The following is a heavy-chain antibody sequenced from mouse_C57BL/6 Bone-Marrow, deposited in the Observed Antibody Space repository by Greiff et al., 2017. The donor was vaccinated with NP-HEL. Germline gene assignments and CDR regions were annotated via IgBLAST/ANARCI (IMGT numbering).Heavy chain of an antibody. D-gene: IGHD2-4*01. V-gene: IGHV1-26*01. CDR1: GYTFTDYY. J-gene: IGHJ1*03. CDR2: INPNNGGT. Sequence: VQLQQSGPELVKPGASVKISCKASGYTFTDYYMNWVKQSHGKSLEWIGDINPNNGGTSYNQKFKGKATLTVDKSSSTAYMELRRLTSEDSAVYYCARDYDYWYFDVWGTGTTVTVSS. CDR3: ARDYDYWYFDV.